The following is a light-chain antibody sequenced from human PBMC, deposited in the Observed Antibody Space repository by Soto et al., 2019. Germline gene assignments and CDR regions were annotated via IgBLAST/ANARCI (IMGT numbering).Light chain of an antibody. CDR2: DVS. Sequence: QSALTQPASVSGSPGQSITISCTGTSSDVGGYDFVSWYQQHPGKAPKLKIFDVSSRPSGVSNRFSGSKSGNTASLTISGLQAEDEADYYCSSYTSSSTRDVFGSGTKVTVL. J-gene: IGLJ1*01. V-gene: IGLV2-14*01. CDR3: SSYTSSSTRDV. CDR1: SSDVGGYDF.